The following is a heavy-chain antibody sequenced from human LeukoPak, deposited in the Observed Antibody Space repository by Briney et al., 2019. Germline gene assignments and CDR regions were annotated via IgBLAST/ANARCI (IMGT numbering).Heavy chain of an antibody. Sequence: PGGSLRLSCAASGLIVSNSYMNWVRQAPGKGLEWVSVIYYNGNTFYADSVMGRFTISRDNSKNTLYLQMNSLRAEDTAVYYCARDPNGNLHFDYWGQGTLDTVSS. CDR2: IYYNGNT. CDR3: ARDPNGNLHFDY. CDR1: GLIVSNSY. V-gene: IGHV3-53*01. D-gene: IGHD2-8*01. J-gene: IGHJ4*02.